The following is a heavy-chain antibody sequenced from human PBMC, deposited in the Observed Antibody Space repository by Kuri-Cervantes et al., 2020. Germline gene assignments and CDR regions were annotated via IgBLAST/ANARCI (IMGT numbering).Heavy chain of an antibody. V-gene: IGHV3-23*01. CDR2: ISGSGGST. CDR1: GFTFGDYA. CDR3: ANPLDPSGSYYGSWDYYYYGMDV. J-gene: IGHJ6*02. D-gene: IGHD1-26*01. Sequence: GESLKISCTASGFTFGDYAMSWFRQAPGKGLEWVSAISGSGGSTYYADSVKGRFTISRDNSKNTLYLQMNSLRAEDTAVYYCANPLDPSGSYYGSWDYYYYGMDVWGQGTTVTVSS.